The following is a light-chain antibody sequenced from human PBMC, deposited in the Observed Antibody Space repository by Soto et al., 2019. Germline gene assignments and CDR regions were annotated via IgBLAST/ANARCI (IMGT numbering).Light chain of an antibody. Sequence: AIRMTQSPSSFSASTGDRVTITCRASPGISSYLAWYQQQPGKAPKLLTYAASTLQSGVPSRFSGSGSGTGFTLTISSLQSEDLATYDCPHYYSYPPTFGGGTMVEIK. CDR1: PGISSY. CDR3: PHYYSYPPT. V-gene: IGKV1-8*01. J-gene: IGKJ4*01. CDR2: AAS.